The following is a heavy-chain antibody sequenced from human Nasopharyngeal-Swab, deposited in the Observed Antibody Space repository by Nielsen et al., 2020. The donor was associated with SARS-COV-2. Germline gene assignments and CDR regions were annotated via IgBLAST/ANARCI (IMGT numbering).Heavy chain of an antibody. CDR2: ISWNSGRI. V-gene: IGHV3-9*01. D-gene: IGHD2-15*01. Sequence: WSRPPPGTGLEWVSGISWNSGRIGYADSVKGRFTISKDYAKNSLNLQMNSLRAEDSALYYCAKVVAAHYYYYGMDVWGQGTTVTVSS. CDR3: AKVVAAHYYYYGMDV. J-gene: IGHJ6*02.